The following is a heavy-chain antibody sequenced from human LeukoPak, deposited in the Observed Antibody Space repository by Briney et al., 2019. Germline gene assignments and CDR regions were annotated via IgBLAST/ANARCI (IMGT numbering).Heavy chain of an antibody. J-gene: IGHJ5*02. Sequence: ASVKVSCKASGYTFTGYYMHWVRQAPGQGLEWMGWINPNSGGTNYAQKFQGRVTMTRDTSISTAYMELSRLRSDDTAVYYCARDLDIVVVVAATGWFDPWGQGTLVTVSS. D-gene: IGHD2-15*01. CDR3: ARDLDIVVVVAATGWFDP. CDR2: INPNSGGT. V-gene: IGHV1-2*02. CDR1: GYTFTGYY.